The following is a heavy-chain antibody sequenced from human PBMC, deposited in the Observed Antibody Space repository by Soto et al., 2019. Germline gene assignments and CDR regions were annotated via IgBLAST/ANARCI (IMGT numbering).Heavy chain of an antibody. J-gene: IGHJ4*02. CDR2: IDGSGGDT. Sequence: GGSLRLSCAASGFTFSSYAMGWVRQAPGTGLEWVSVIDGSGGDTSFADSVKGRFTISRDNSKNTLYLHMNSLRAEDTAVYYCAKDRYYYDTSGAGVSDYWGQGTLVTVSS. CDR3: AKDRYYYDTSGAGVSDY. V-gene: IGHV3-23*01. CDR1: GFTFSSYA. D-gene: IGHD3-22*01.